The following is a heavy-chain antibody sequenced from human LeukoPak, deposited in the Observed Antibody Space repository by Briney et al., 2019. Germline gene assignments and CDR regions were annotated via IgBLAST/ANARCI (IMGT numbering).Heavy chain of an antibody. CDR2: INHSGST. D-gene: IGHD2-2*01. CDR3: ARGETSRFDAFDI. J-gene: IGHJ3*02. Sequence: SETLSLTCAVYGGSFSGYYWSWIRQPPGKGLELIGEINHSGSTNYNPSLKSRVTISVDTSKNQFSLKLSSVTAADTAVYYCARGETSRFDAFDIWGQGTMVTVSS. CDR1: GGSFSGYY. V-gene: IGHV4-34*01.